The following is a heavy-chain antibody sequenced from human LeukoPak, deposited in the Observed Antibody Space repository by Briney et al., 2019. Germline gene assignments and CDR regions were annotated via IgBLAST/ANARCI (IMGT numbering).Heavy chain of an antibody. J-gene: IGHJ4*02. CDR3: AREGLRLGELSFFN. CDR2: ISSSGSTI. D-gene: IGHD3-16*02. Sequence: GGSLRLSCAASGSTFSSYEMNWVRQAPGKGLEWVSYISSSGSTIYYADSVKGRFTISRDNAKNSLYLQMNSLRAEDTAVYYCAREGLRLGELSFFNWGQGTLVTVSS. CDR1: GSTFSSYE. V-gene: IGHV3-48*03.